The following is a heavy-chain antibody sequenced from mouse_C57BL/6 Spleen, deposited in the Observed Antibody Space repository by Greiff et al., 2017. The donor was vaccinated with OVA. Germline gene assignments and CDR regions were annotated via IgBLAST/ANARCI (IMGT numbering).Heavy chain of an antibody. V-gene: IGHV1-26*01. Sequence: VQLQQSGPELVKPGASVKISCKASGYTFTDYYMNWVKQSHGKSLEWIGDINPNNGGPSYNQKFKGKATLTVAKSSSTAYMELRSLTSEDSAVYYCARTTADGYFDVWGTGTTVTVSS. CDR3: ARTTADGYFDV. J-gene: IGHJ1*03. CDR1: GYTFTDYY. CDR2: INPNNGGP. D-gene: IGHD1-2*01.